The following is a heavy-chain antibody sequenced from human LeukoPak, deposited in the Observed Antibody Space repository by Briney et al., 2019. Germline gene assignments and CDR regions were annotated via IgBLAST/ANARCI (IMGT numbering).Heavy chain of an antibody. V-gene: IGHV3-7*01. CDR2: IRQDGSEK. J-gene: IGHJ1*01. Sequence: PGGSLRLSCAASGFTVSSNYMSWVRQAPGKGLEWVANIRQDGSEKHYVDSVKGRFTISRDNAKNSLYLQMNSLRAEDTGLYYCARDSSAGFSEHWGQGTRVTVSS. D-gene: IGHD6-13*01. CDR3: ARDSSAGFSEH. CDR1: GFTVSSNY.